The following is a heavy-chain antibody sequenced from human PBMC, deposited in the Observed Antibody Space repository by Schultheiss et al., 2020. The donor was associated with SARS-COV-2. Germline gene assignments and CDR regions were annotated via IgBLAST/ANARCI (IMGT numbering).Heavy chain of an antibody. D-gene: IGHD2-15*01. J-gene: IGHJ4*02. CDR1: GYTFTSYT. CDR3: AREVVATYEGMFFDY. Sequence: ASVKVSCKASGYTFTSYTMHWVRQAPGQRLEWMGWINAGNGNTKYSQKFQGRVTITRGTSASTAYMELNSLRSEDTAVYYCAREVVATYEGMFFDYWGQGTLVTVSS. CDR2: INAGNGNT. V-gene: IGHV1-3*01.